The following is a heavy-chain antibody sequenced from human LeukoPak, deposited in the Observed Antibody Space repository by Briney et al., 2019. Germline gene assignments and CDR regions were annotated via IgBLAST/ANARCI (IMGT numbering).Heavy chain of an antibody. CDR1: GFTLTTYG. V-gene: IGHV3-48*01. D-gene: IGHD5-24*01. J-gene: IGHJ4*02. Sequence: GGSLRLSCAASGFTLTTYGMTWVRQAPGKGLEWISYISFSGNTVYYADSVKGRFTVSRDTAKNSLYLEMNSLRAEDTAMFYCARVGDGHSVNYLDSWGQGNMVTVSS. CDR3: ARVGDGHSVNYLDS. CDR2: ISFSGNTV.